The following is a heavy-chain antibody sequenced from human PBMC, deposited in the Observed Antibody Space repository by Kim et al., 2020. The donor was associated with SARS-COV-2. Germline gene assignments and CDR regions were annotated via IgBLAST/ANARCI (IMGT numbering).Heavy chain of an antibody. V-gene: IGHV4-34*01. D-gene: IGHD4-17*01. Sequence: SETLSLTCAVYDESFSDYYWSWIRQSPGKGLEWIGEINHSGTTNYNPSTNRRVSISVDTSKNQFSLKLNSGTAADTAVYYCAKGGDYVRYWGQGALVTVS. CDR3: AKGGDYVRY. CDR1: DESFSDYY. CDR2: INHSGTT. J-gene: IGHJ4*02.